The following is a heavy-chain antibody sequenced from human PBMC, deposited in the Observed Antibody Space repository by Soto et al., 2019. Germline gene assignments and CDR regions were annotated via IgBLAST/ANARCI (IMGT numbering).Heavy chain of an antibody. V-gene: IGHV4-34*01. CDR2: INHSGST. Sequence: SETLSLTCAVYGGSFSGYYWSWIRQPPGKGLECIGEINHSGSTNYNPSLKSRVTISVDTSKNQFSLKLSSVTAADTAVYYCAVRYCSSTSCYGDYYYYGMDVWGQGTTVTVSS. CDR1: GGSFSGYY. D-gene: IGHD2-2*01. CDR3: AVRYCSSTSCYGDYYYYGMDV. J-gene: IGHJ6*02.